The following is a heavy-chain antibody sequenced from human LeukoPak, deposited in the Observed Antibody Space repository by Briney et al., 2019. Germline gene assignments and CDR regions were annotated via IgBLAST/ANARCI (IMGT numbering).Heavy chain of an antibody. V-gene: IGHV4-59*01. D-gene: IGHD3-16*01. CDR3: ARAVFAFDI. Sequence: SSETLSLTCTVSGGSISSYYWSWIRQPPGKGLEWIGYFHYSRSTNYNPSLKSRVAISIDTSKNQFALKLSSVTPADTAVYYCARAVFAFDIWGQGTMVAVSP. J-gene: IGHJ3*02. CDR2: FHYSRST. CDR1: GGSISSYY.